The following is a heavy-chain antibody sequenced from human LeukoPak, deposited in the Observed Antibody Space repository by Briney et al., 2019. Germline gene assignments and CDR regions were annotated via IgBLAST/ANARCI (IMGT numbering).Heavy chain of an antibody. CDR3: ARNPRSYYDILTPYYYYYMDV. CDR1: GGTLSSYA. V-gene: IGHV1-69*13. CDR2: IIPIFGTA. Sequence: EASVKVSCKASGGTLSSYAISWVRQAPGQGLEWMGGIIPIFGTANYAQKFQGRVTITADESTSTAYMELSSLRSEDTAVYYCARNPRSYYDILTPYYYYYMDVWGKGTTVTISS. D-gene: IGHD3-9*01. J-gene: IGHJ6*03.